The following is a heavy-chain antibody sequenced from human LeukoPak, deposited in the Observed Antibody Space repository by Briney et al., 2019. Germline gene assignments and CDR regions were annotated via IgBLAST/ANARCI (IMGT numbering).Heavy chain of an antibody. V-gene: IGHV4-59*01. CDR3: AREVYSYGPTFFYYYYYMDV. J-gene: IGHJ6*03. CDR2: IYYSGST. Sequence: SETLSPTCTVSGGSISSYYWSWIRQPPGKGLEWIGYIYYSGSTNYNPSLKSRVTISVDTSKNQFSLKLSSVTAADTAVYYCAREVYSYGPTFFYYYYYMDVWGKGTTVTVSS. CDR1: GGSISSYY. D-gene: IGHD5-18*01.